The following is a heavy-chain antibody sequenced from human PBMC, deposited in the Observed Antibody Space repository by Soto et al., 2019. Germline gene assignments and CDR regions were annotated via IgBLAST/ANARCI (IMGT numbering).Heavy chain of an antibody. D-gene: IGHD6-19*01. CDR2: ISYDGSIK. CDR3: AIAEAVAGPYYFDY. Sequence: QVQLVESGGGVVQPGRSLRLSCAASGVSFSISAMHWVRQAPGKGLEWVAVISYDGSIKYYADYVEGRFTISRDNSKNALYVQMNSLRADDTALYYWAIAEAVAGPYYFDYWGQGTLVTVSS. V-gene: IGHV3-30-3*01. CDR1: GVSFSISA. J-gene: IGHJ4*02.